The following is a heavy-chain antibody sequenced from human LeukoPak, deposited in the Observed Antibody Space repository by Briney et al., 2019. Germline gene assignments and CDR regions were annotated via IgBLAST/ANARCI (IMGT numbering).Heavy chain of an antibody. CDR3: ARDRNYDFWSGYFNYYYYYMDV. CDR1: GYTFTSYG. D-gene: IGHD3-3*01. V-gene: IGHV1-18*01. CDR2: ISAYNGNT. J-gene: IGHJ6*03. Sequence: GASVKVSCKASGYTFTSYGISWVRQAPGQGLEWMGWISAYNGNTNYAQKLQGSVTMTTDTSTSTAYMELRSLRSDDTAVYYCARDRNYDFWSGYFNYYYYYMDVWGKGTTVTVSS.